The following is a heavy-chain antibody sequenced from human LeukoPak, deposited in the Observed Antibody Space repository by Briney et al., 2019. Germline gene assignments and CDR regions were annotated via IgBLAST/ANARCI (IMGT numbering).Heavy chain of an antibody. D-gene: IGHD3-3*01. J-gene: IGHJ4*02. V-gene: IGHV4-59*12. CDR2: IYYSGST. CDR3: ARRRFLDY. Sequence: SETLSLTCTVSGGSMNNYYWSWIRQTPGKGLEWIGYIYYSGSTNYNPSLQGRVILSVDTSKNQFSLKLSSVTAADTAVYYCARRRFLDYWGQGTLVTVSS. CDR1: GGSMNNYY.